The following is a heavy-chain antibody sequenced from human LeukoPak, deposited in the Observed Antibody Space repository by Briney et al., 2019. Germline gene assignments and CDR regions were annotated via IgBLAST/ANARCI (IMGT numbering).Heavy chain of an antibody. CDR2: ISSSSGSI. Sequence: GGSLRLSCAASGFTFSSYSMNWVRQAPGKGLEWVSSISSSSGSIYYADSVKGRFTISRDNAKNSVYLQMNSLRAEDTAVYYCARDLGLRRMIWGRGTLVIVSS. J-gene: IGHJ2*01. CDR1: GFTFSSYS. CDR3: ARDLGLRRMI. V-gene: IGHV3-21*01.